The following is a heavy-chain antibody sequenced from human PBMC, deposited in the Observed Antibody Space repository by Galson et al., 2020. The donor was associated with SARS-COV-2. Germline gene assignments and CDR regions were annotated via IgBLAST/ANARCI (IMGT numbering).Heavy chain of an antibody. D-gene: IGHD2-21*02. CDR1: GFTFNDYA. Sequence: GGSLRLSCAASGFTFNDYAMHWVRQAPEKGLEWVTGISGNNTIIGYGDSVKGRFTISRDNAKNSLYLQMNSLRTEDTAFYYCAKSDCQTANGHTAESWGQGTLVTVSS. J-gene: IGHJ5*02. V-gene: IGHV3-9*01. CDR3: AKSDCQTANGHTAES. CDR2: ISGNNTII.